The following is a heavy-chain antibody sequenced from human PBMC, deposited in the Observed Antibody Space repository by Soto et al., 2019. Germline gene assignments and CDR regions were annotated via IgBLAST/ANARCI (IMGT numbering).Heavy chain of an antibody. Sequence: SETLSLTCAVSGYSISSGYYWGWIRQPPGKGLEWIGSIYHSGSTYYNPSLKSRVTISVDTSKNQFSLKLSSVTAADTAVYYCARDLSGDSSGWYRRRYFDYWGQGTLVTVSS. J-gene: IGHJ4*02. CDR2: IYHSGST. CDR1: GYSISSGYY. D-gene: IGHD6-19*01. V-gene: IGHV4-38-2*02. CDR3: ARDLSGDSSGWYRRRYFDY.